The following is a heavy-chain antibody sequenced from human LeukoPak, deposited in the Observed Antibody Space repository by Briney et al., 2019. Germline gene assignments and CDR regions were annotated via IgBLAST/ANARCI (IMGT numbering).Heavy chain of an antibody. Sequence: GESLKISCKGSGYIFTNYWIGWVRQVPGKGLEWMGIIYPGDSDTRYSPSFQGQVTISADKSISTAYLQWSSLKASDTAMYYCARSEGVVAATSFNYWGQGTLVTVSS. CDR2: IYPGDSDT. V-gene: IGHV5-51*01. CDR1: GYIFTNYW. CDR3: ARSEGVVAATSFNY. D-gene: IGHD2-15*01. J-gene: IGHJ4*02.